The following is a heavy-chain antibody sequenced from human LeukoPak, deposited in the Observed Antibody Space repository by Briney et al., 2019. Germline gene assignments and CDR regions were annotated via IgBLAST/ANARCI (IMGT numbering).Heavy chain of an antibody. CDR1: GGSISSYY. V-gene: IGHV4-4*07. Sequence: SETLSLTCTVSGGSISSYYWSWIRQPAGKGLEWIGRIYTSGSTNYNPSLKSRVTMSVDTSKNQFSLKLSSVTAADTAVYYCARGPTAMVTIEAVDIWGQGTMVTVSS. D-gene: IGHD5-18*01. J-gene: IGHJ3*02. CDR3: ARGPTAMVTIEAVDI. CDR2: IYTSGST.